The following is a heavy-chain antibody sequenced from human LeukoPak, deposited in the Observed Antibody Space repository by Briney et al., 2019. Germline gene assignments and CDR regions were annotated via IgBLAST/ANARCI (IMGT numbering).Heavy chain of an antibody. CDR3: AIGGVRNVSNGGYVGWFDP. Sequence: ASVKVSCKASGYTFTSYYMHWVRRAPGQGLEWMGIINPSGGSTSYAQKFQGRVTMTRDTSTSTVYMELSSLRSEDTAVYYCAIGGVRNVSNGGYVGWFDPWGQGTLVTVSS. V-gene: IGHV1-46*01. J-gene: IGHJ5*02. CDR1: GYTFTSYY. CDR2: INPSGGST. D-gene: IGHD5-12*01.